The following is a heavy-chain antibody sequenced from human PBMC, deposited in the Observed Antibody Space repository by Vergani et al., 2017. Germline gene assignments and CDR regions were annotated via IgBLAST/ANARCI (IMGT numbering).Heavy chain of an antibody. V-gene: IGHV3-49*03. CDR2: IRSKAYGGTT. Sequence: EVQLVESGGGLVQPGRSLRLSCTASGFTFGDYAMSWFRQAPGKGLEWVGFIRSKAYGGTTEYAASVKGRFTISRDESKSIAYLQMNSLKTEDTAVYYCTRGDLSHKFSYYYYGMDVWGQGTTVTVSS. D-gene: IGHD1-26*01. J-gene: IGHJ6*02. CDR1: GFTFGDYA. CDR3: TRGDLSHKFSYYYYGMDV.